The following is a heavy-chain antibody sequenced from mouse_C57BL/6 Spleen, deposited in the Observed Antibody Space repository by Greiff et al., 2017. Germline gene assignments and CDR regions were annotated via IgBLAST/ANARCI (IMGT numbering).Heavy chain of an antibody. CDR3: TRALSKGGYAMDY. J-gene: IGHJ4*01. V-gene: IGHV5-9-1*02. Sequence: EVKVVESGEGLVKPGGSLKLSCAASGFTFSSYAMSWVRQTPEKRLEWVAYISSGGDYIYYADTVKGRFTISRDNARNTLYLQMSSLKSEDTAMYYCTRALSKGGYAMDYWGQGTSVTVSS. CDR2: ISSGGDYI. CDR1: GFTFSSYA. D-gene: IGHD2-5*01.